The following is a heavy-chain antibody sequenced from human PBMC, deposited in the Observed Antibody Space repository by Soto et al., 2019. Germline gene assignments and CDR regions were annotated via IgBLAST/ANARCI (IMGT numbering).Heavy chain of an antibody. V-gene: IGHV4-39*07. CDR2: IYYSGST. CDR3: ARLADLAYCGGDCYSNWFDP. Sequence: SETLSLTCTVPGGSISSSSYYWGWIRQPPGKGLERIGSIYYSGSTYYNPSLKNRVTISADTSKNQFSLKLSSVTAADTAVYYCARLADLAYCGGDCYSNWFDPWGQGTLVTVSS. D-gene: IGHD2-21*02. J-gene: IGHJ5*02. CDR1: GGSISSSSYY.